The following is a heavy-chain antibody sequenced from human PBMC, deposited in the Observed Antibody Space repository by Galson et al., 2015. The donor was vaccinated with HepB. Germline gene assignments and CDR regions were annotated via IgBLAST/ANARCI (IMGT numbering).Heavy chain of an antibody. J-gene: IGHJ6*02. Sequence: CAISGDSVSSNSAAWNWIRQSPSRGLEWLGRTYYRSKWYNDYAVSVKSRITINPDTSKNQFSLQLNSVTPEDTAVYYCARDIYLAVAEEGTQYYYYYGMDVWGQGTTVTVSS. CDR1: GDSVSSNSAA. D-gene: IGHD6-19*01. CDR2: TYYRSKWYN. V-gene: IGHV6-1*01. CDR3: ARDIYLAVAEEGTQYYYYYGMDV.